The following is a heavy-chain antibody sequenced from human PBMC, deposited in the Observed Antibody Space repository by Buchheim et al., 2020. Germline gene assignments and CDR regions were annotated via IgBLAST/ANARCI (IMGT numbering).Heavy chain of an antibody. D-gene: IGHD3-3*01. CDR3: ANLEYYDFWSGYNDAFDI. V-gene: IGHV3-23*01. CDR2: ISGSGGST. J-gene: IGHJ3*02. CDR1: GFTFSSYA. Sequence: EVQLLESGGGLVQPGGSLRLSCAASGFTFSSYAMSWVRQAPGKGLEWVSAISGSGGSTYYADSVKGRFTISRDNSKNTLYLQMNSLRAEDTAVYYCANLEYYDFWSGYNDAFDIWGQGT.